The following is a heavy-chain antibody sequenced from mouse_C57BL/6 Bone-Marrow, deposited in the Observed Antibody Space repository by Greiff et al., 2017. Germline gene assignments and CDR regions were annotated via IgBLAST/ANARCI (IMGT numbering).Heavy chain of an antibody. CDR3: ARRSYGPYYAMDY. V-gene: IGHV5-15*01. Sequence: EVKLVESGGGLVQPGGSLKLSCAASGFTFSDYGMAWVRQAPRKGPEWVAFISNLAYSIYYADTVTGRFTISRENAKNTLYLEMSSLRSEDTAMYYCARRSYGPYYAMDYWGQGTSVTVSS. CDR1: GFTFSDYG. D-gene: IGHD2-12*01. CDR2: ISNLAYSI. J-gene: IGHJ4*01.